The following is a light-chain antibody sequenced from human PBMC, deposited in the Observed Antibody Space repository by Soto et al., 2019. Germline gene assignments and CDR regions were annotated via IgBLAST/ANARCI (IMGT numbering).Light chain of an antibody. J-gene: IGLJ2*01. CDR2: EVS. V-gene: IGLV2-14*01. CDR1: SSDVGGYNY. CDR3: SSYTSSSTLL. Sequence: QSALTQPASVSGSPGQSITISCTGTSSDVGGYNYVSWYQQHPGKAPKLIIYEVSNRPSGVSNRFSGSKSGNMASLTISGLQAEDEAYYYCSSYTSSSTLLFGGGTKLTVL.